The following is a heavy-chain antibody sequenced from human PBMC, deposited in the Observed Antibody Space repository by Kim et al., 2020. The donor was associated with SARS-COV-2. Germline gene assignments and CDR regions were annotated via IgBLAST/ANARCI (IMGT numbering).Heavy chain of an antibody. V-gene: IGHV3-73*01. CDR1: GFTFSASA. Sequence: GGSLRLSCAASGFTFSASAMHWVRQAPGKGLEWVGRIRSKPNNYATSYAASVTGRFTISRDDSTNKVYLQMDSLKTDDTAVYFCSRHSGKHGDGGFYNWCEGTLDSVSS. J-gene: IGHJ4*02. CDR2: IRSKPNNYAT. CDR3: SRHSGKHGDGGFYN. D-gene: IGHD4-17*01.